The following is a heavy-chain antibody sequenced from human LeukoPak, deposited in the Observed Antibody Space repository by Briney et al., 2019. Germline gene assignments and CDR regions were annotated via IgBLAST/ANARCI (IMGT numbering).Heavy chain of an antibody. J-gene: IGHJ4*02. CDR1: GFTFSYYW. Sequence: GGSLRLSCAASGFTFSYYWMTWVRQAPGKGLEWVGRIKSKTDGGTTDYAAPVKGRFTISRDDSKNTLYLQMNSLKTEDTAVYYCTTDRTTYYDSSWYDYWGQGTLVTVSS. D-gene: IGHD3-22*01. V-gene: IGHV3-15*01. CDR3: TTDRTTYYDSSWYDY. CDR2: IKSKTDGGTT.